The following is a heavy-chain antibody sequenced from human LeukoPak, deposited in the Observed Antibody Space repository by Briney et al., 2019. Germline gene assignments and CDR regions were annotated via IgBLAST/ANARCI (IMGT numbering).Heavy chain of an antibody. CDR3: ARSLRDFWSGFDY. CDR2: IIPISGTA. V-gene: IGHV1-69*13. CDR1: GGTFSSYA. D-gene: IGHD3-3*01. Sequence: GASVKVSCKASGGTFSSYAISWVRQAPGQGLEWMGGIIPISGTANYAQEFQGRVTITADESTGTAYMELSSLRSEDTAVYYCARSLRDFWSGFDYWGQGTLVTVSS. J-gene: IGHJ4*02.